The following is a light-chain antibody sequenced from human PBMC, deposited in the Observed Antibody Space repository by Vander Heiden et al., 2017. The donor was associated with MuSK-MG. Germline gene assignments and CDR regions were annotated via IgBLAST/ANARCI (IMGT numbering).Light chain of an antibody. J-gene: IGKJ2*01. Sequence: IQITQSPSSLSASVGDRVTITCRASQSISSYLNWYQQKPGKAPKLLIYAASSLQSGVPSRFSGSGSGTDFTLTISRLQPEDFATYYCQQSDSTPHTFGQGTKLEIK. CDR2: AAS. CDR3: QQSDSTPHT. CDR1: QSISSY. V-gene: IGKV1-39*01.